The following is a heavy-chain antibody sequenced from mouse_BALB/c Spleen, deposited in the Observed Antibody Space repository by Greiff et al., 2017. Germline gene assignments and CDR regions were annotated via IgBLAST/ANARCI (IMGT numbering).Heavy chain of an antibody. V-gene: IGHV1S81*02. CDR3: ARFYYDAMDY. CDR2: INPSNGRT. J-gene: IGHJ4*01. CDR1: GYTFTSYW. Sequence: QVQLKQPGAELVKPGASVKLSCKASGYTFTSYWMHWVKQRPGQGLEWIGEINPSNGRTNYNEKFKSKATLTVDKSSSTAYMQLSSLTSEDSAVYYCARFYYDAMDYWGQGTSVTVSS.